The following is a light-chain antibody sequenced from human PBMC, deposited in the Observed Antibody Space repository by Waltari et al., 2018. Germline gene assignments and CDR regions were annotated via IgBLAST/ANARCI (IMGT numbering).Light chain of an antibody. CDR2: LGS. Sequence: DIVMTQSPLSLSVTPGEPASISCRSSQSLLRSTGYNFLDWYVQKPGQPPQLLISLGSDRASGVPDRFSGSGTGTDFTLKISRVEAEDVGIYYCMQALHTPTTFGPGTKGDIK. V-gene: IGKV2-28*01. CDR1: QSLLRSTGYNF. J-gene: IGKJ3*01. CDR3: MQALHTPTT.